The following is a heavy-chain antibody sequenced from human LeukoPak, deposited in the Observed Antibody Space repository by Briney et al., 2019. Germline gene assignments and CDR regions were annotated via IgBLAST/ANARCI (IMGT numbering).Heavy chain of an antibody. Sequence: ASVKVSCKASGGTFSTYAISWVRQAPGQGLEWMGRIDPILNIADYAQNFQDRVTITADKSTSTAYMELSSLRSEDTAVYYCAQGNDIVATTLRSDYWGQGTLVTVSS. J-gene: IGHJ4*02. D-gene: IGHD5-12*01. CDR3: AQGNDIVATTLRSDY. V-gene: IGHV1-69*04. CDR1: GGTFSTYA. CDR2: IDPILNIA.